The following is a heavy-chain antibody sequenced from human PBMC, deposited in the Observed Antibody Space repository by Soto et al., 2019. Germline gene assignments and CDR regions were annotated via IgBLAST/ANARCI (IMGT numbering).Heavy chain of an antibody. V-gene: IGHV3-21*01. Sequence: KPGGSLRLSCAASGFTFSSYSMNWVRQAPGKGLEWVSSISSSSSYIYYADSVKGRFTISRDNAKNSLYLQMNSLRAEDTAVYYCARDQGLDPYRYYGMDVWGQGTTVTVSS. CDR3: ARDQGLDPYRYYGMDV. D-gene: IGHD1-26*01. J-gene: IGHJ6*02. CDR1: GFTFSSYS. CDR2: ISSSSSYI.